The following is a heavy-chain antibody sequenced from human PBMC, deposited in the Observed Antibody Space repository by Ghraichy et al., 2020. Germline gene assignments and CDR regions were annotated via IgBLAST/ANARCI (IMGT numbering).Heavy chain of an antibody. V-gene: IGHV1-69*13. D-gene: IGHD2-15*01. CDR1: GGTFSSYA. Sequence: SVKGSCKASGGTFSSYAISWVRQAPGQGLEWMGGIIPIFGTANYAQKFQGRVTITADESTSTAYMELSSLRSEDTAVYYCAKIVVVAATPLNWFDPWGQGTLVTVSS. CDR2: IIPIFGTA. CDR3: AKIVVVAATPLNWFDP. J-gene: IGHJ5*02.